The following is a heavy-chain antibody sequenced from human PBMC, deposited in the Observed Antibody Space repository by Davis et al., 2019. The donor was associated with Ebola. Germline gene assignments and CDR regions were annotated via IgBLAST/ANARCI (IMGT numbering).Heavy chain of an antibody. CDR3: TKDLLRLSNNYYATSGSDF. CDR2: ISYDGIYT. CDR1: GFRFSNYG. V-gene: IGHV3-30*18. J-gene: IGHJ4*02. Sequence: GESLKISCAASGFRFSNYGMHWVRQAPGKGLEWVARISYDGIYTYYADSVKGRITISRDNSQSTLYLQLNSPRAEDTAVYYCTKDLLRLSNNYYATSGSDFWGPGTRVIVSS. D-gene: IGHD3-22*01.